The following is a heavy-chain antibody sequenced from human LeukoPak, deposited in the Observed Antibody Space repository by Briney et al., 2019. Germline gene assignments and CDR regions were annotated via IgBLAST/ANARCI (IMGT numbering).Heavy chain of an antibody. Sequence: PSETLSLTCAVYGGSFSGYYWSWIRQPPGKGLEWIGEINHSGSTNYNPSLKSRVTISVDTSKNQFSLKLSSVTAADTAVYYCARSPRRGYDSSGYNYWGQGTLVTVSS. D-gene: IGHD3-22*01. CDR1: GGSFSGYY. J-gene: IGHJ4*02. CDR3: ARSPRRGYDSSGYNY. CDR2: INHSGST. V-gene: IGHV4-34*01.